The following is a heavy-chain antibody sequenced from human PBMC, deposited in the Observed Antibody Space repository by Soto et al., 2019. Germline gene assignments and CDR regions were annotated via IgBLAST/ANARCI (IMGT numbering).Heavy chain of an antibody. Sequence: PSETLSLTCTVSGGSISSYYWSWIRQPPGKGLEWIGYIYYSGSTNYNPSLKSRVTISVDTSKNQFSLKLSSVTAAAAAVYYCASGIAAAGTYGMDVWGQGTTVTVSS. J-gene: IGHJ6*02. CDR3: ASGIAAAGTYGMDV. CDR2: IYYSGST. D-gene: IGHD6-13*01. CDR1: GGSISSYY. V-gene: IGHV4-59*01.